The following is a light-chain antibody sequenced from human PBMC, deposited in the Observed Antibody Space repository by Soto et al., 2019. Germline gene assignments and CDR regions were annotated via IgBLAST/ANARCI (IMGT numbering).Light chain of an antibody. CDR1: HDIGNH. CDR3: EQSYSVPLT. Sequence: DLQMTQSPSSLSISVGDRVTITCRSSHDIGNHLNWYQQKPGKAAQLLLYSVFTLQSRVPSRFSGSGSGTAFTLTITSLQPEDSATYFCEQSYSVPLTFGGGTKVEV. V-gene: IGKV1-39*01. J-gene: IGKJ4*01. CDR2: SVF.